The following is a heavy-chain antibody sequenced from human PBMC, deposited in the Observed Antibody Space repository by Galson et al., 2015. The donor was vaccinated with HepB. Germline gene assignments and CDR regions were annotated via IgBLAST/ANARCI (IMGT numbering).Heavy chain of an antibody. CDR3: AKIAVAYFDY. Sequence: SLRLSCAASGFTFSSYGMHWVRQAPGKGLEWVAVISYDGSNKYYADSVKGRFTISRDNSKNTLYLQMNSLRAEDTAVYYCAKIAVAYFDYWGQGTLVTVSS. V-gene: IGHV3-30*18. D-gene: IGHD6-19*01. J-gene: IGHJ4*02. CDR1: GFTFSSYG. CDR2: ISYDGSNK.